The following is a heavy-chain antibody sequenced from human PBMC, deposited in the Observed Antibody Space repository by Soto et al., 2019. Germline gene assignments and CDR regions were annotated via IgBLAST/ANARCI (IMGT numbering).Heavy chain of an antibody. D-gene: IGHD2-15*01. CDR3: AKRRPLVVVAATSEVAEYFQH. J-gene: IGHJ1*01. Sequence: GESLKISCAASGFTFSSYAMSWVRQAPGKGLEWVSAISGSGGSTYYADSVKGRFTISRDNSKNTLYLQMNSLRAEDTAVYYCAKRRPLVVVAATSEVAEYFQHWGQGTLVTVSS. V-gene: IGHV3-23*01. CDR1: GFTFSSYA. CDR2: ISGSGGST.